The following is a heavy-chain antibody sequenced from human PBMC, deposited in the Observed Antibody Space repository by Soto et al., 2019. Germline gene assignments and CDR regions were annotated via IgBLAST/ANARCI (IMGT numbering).Heavy chain of an antibody. CDR2: IYSSGST. D-gene: IGHD2-15*01. J-gene: IGHJ4*02. Sequence: QVQLQESGPGLVKPSETLSLTCTVSGGSISSYYWNWIRQPPGKGLEWIGYIYSSGSTNYNPSLNGRVTMSLDTSKNQVSLNVTSVTAADTAVYYCAATPRYWGQGRLVTVSS. V-gene: IGHV4-59*01. CDR1: GGSISSYY. CDR3: AATPRY.